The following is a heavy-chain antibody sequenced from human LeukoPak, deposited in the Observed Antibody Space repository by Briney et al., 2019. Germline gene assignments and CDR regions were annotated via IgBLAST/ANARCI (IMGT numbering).Heavy chain of an antibody. V-gene: IGHV4-61*08. CDR2: IYYSGST. J-gene: IGHJ5*02. CDR1: GGSISSGGYY. D-gene: IGHD4-11*01. CDR3: ARENHDYSNFVWNWFDP. Sequence: PSETLSLTCTVSGGSISSGGYYWSWVRQHPGKGLEWIGYIYYSGSTNYNPSLKSRVTISVDTSKNQFSLKLSSVTAADTAVYYCARENHDYSNFVWNWFDPWGQGTLVTVSS.